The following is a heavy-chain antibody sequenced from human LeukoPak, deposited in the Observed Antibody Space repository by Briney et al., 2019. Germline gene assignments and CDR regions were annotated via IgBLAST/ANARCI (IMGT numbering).Heavy chain of an antibody. CDR3: ARKGDYGDWSNWFDP. CDR2: IKQDGSEK. V-gene: IGHV3-7*01. J-gene: IGHJ5*02. D-gene: IGHD4-17*01. Sequence: GGSLRLSCAASGFTFSSYWMSWVRQAPGEGLEWVANIKQDGSEKYYVDSVKGRFTISRDNAKNSLYLQMNSLRAEDTAVYYCARKGDYGDWSNWFDPWGQGTLVTVSS. CDR1: GFTFSSYW.